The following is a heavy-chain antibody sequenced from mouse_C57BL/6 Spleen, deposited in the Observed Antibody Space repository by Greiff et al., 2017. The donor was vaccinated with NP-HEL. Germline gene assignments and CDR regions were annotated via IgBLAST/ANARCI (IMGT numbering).Heavy chain of an antibody. D-gene: IGHD1-1*01. Sequence: EVKLMESGGGLVQPGGSLSLSCAASGFTFTDYYMSWVRQPPGKALEWLGFIRNKANGFTSEYSVSVKGRFTISRDNSQSILYLQMNALRAEDRATYYCARSPITTDAMDYWGQVTSVTVSS. CDR2: IRNKANGFTS. CDR3: ARSPITTDAMDY. V-gene: IGHV7-3*01. CDR1: GFTFTDYY. J-gene: IGHJ4*01.